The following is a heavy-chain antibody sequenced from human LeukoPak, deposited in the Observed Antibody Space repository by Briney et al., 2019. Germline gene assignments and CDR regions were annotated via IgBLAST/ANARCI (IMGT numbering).Heavy chain of an antibody. V-gene: IGHV1-8*01. CDR3: ASSRTVTTTTSFDY. J-gene: IGHJ4*02. Sequence: ASVKVSCKASGYTFTSYDINWVRQATGQGLEWMGWMNPNSGNTGYAQKFQGRVTMTRNTSISTAYMELSSLRFEDTAVYYCASSRTVTTTTSFDYWGQGTLVTVSS. CDR2: MNPNSGNT. D-gene: IGHD4-17*01. CDR1: GYTFTSYD.